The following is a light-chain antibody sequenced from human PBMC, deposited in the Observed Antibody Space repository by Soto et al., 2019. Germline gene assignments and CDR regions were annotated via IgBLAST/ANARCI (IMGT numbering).Light chain of an antibody. CDR1: QSISSF. J-gene: IGKJ5*01. CDR3: QQGYSTPIT. CDR2: GAS. V-gene: IGKV1-39*01. Sequence: DIQMTQSPSSLSASVGDRVTITCRASQSISSFLNWHQHKPGKAPKVLIYGASSLQGGVPSRFSGSGSGTDFTLTISSLLPEDFATYYCQQGYSTPITFGQGTRLDIK.